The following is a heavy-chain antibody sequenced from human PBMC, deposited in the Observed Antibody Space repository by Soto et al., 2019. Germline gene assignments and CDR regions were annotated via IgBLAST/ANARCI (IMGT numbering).Heavy chain of an antibody. Sequence: GASVKVSCKASGYTFTSYGISWVRQAPGQGLEWMGWISAYNGNTNYAQKLQGRVTMTTDTSTSTAYMELRSLRSDDTAVYYCARVVKYCSGGSCYRYYFDYWGQGTLVTVSS. CDR2: ISAYNGNT. D-gene: IGHD2-15*01. CDR1: GYTFTSYG. CDR3: ARVVKYCSGGSCYRYYFDY. V-gene: IGHV1-18*01. J-gene: IGHJ4*02.